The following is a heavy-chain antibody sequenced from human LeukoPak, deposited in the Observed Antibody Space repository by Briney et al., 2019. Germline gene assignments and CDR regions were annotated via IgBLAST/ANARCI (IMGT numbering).Heavy chain of an antibody. Sequence: PGGSLRLSCAASGFTVSSNYMGWVRQAPGKGLEWVSVIYSGGSTYYADSVKGRFTISRDNSKNTLYLQMNSLRAEDTAVYYCARGRYYYDSSGYYYIDYWGQGTLVTVSS. V-gene: IGHV3-53*01. D-gene: IGHD3-22*01. CDR3: ARGRYYYDSSGYYYIDY. CDR1: GFTVSSNY. CDR2: IYSGGST. J-gene: IGHJ4*02.